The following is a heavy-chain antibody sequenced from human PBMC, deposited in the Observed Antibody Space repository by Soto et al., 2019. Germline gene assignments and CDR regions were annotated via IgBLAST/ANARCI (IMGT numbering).Heavy chain of an antibody. V-gene: IGHV1-8*01. J-gene: IGHJ4*02. CDR2: MNPNSGNT. D-gene: IGHD4-17*01. Sequence: QVQLVQSGAEVKKPGASVKVSCKASGYTFTNYDINWVRQATGQGLEWVGWMNPNSGNTGYAQKFQGRVTMTRSTSISTAYMELSSLGSEDTAVYYCAGVGIYGGNSGGGDYWGQGTLVTVSS. CDR1: GYTFTNYD. CDR3: AGVGIYGGNSGGGDY.